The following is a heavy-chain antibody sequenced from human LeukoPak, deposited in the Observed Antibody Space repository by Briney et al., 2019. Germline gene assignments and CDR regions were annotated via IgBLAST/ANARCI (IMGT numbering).Heavy chain of an antibody. V-gene: IGHV4-61*02. J-gene: IGHJ3*02. Sequence: PSETLSLTCTVSGGSISSGSYYWSWIRQPAGKGLEWIGRIYTSGSTNYNPSLKSRVTISVDTSKNQFSLKLSSVTAADTAVYYCARQGLVRGAFDIWGQGTMVTVSS. CDR3: ARQGLVRGAFDI. D-gene: IGHD6-6*01. CDR2: IYTSGST. CDR1: GGSISSGSYY.